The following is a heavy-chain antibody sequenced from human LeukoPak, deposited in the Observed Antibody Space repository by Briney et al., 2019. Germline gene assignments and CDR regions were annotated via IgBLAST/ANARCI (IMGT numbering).Heavy chain of an antibody. V-gene: IGHV4-59*08. CDR3: ARGKVVPAAIRTFYNWFDP. J-gene: IGHJ5*02. CDR1: GGSISSYY. Sequence: SETLSLTCTVSGGSISSYYWSWIRQPPGKGLEWIGYIYYSGSTNYNPSLKSRVTISVDTSKNQFSLKLSSVTAADTAVYYCARGKVVPAAIRTFYNWFDPWGQGTLVTVSS. D-gene: IGHD2-2*02. CDR2: IYYSGST.